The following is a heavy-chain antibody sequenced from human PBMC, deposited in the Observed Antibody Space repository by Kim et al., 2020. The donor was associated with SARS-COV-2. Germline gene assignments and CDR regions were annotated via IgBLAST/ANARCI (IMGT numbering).Heavy chain of an antibody. D-gene: IGHD2-8*02. J-gene: IGHJ4*02. Sequence: VKGRFTISNDTAKNTLYLQMNSLRAEDTAVYYCERDSLGPSGPKTNPLDYWGQGTLVTVSS. CDR3: ERDSLGPSGPKTNPLDY. V-gene: IGHV3-74*01.